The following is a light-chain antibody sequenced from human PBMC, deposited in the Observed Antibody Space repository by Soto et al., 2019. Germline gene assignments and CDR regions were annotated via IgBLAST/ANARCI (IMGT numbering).Light chain of an antibody. CDR3: SSYTSSSTRV. J-gene: IGLJ3*02. Sequence: QSALTHPASVSGSPGQSITISCTGTSSDVGGYNYVSWYQQHPGKAPKLMIYEVSNRPSGVSNRFSGSKSGNTASLTISGLQAEDEADYYCSSYTSSSTRVFGGGTKLTVL. V-gene: IGLV2-14*01. CDR2: EVS. CDR1: SSDVGGYNY.